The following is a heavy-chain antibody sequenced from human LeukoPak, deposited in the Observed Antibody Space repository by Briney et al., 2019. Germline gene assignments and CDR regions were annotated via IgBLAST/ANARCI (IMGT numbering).Heavy chain of an antibody. Sequence: ETLSLTCAVYGGSFSGYYWSWIRQPPGKGLEWIGEIHHSGTTNYNPSLKSRVTISIDTSKNQFSLRLSSVTAADTAVYYCARGGAGYYYYGFDVWGQGTAVTVSS. D-gene: IGHD3-3*01. J-gene: IGHJ6*02. V-gene: IGHV4-34*01. CDR1: GGSFSGYY. CDR2: IHHSGTT. CDR3: ARGGAGYYYYGFDV.